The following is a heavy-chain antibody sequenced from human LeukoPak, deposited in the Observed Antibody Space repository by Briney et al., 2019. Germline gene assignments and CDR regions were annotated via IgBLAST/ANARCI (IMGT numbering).Heavy chain of an antibody. CDR1: GGTFSSYA. CDR2: IIPIFGTA. Sequence: GASVKVSCKASGGTFSSYAISWVRQAPGQGLEWMGGIIPIFGTANYAQKFQGRVTITTDESTSTAYMELSSLRSEDTAVYYCAXXQGGYYDSSGYFDYWGQGTLVTVS. V-gene: IGHV1-69*05. J-gene: IGHJ4*02. CDR3: AXXQGGYYDSSGYFDY. D-gene: IGHD3-22*01.